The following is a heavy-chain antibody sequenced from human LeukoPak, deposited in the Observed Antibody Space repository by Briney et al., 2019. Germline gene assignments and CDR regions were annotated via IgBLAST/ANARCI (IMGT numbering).Heavy chain of an antibody. CDR3: ARHPLRYFDLGVGVGWFDP. D-gene: IGHD3-9*01. J-gene: IGHJ5*02. V-gene: IGHV4-39*01. Sequence: SETLSLTCTVSGGSISSSSYYWGWIRQPPGKGLEWIGSIYYSGSTYYNPSLKSRVTISVDTSKNQFSLKLSSVTAADTAVYYCARHPLRYFDLGVGVGWFDPWGQGPLVTVSS. CDR1: GGSISSSSYY. CDR2: IYYSGST.